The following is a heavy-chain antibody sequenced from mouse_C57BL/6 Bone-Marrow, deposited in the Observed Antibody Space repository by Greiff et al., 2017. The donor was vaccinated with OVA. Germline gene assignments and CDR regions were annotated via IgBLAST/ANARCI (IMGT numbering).Heavy chain of an antibody. CDR2: IDPSDSYT. CDR1: GYTFTSYW. CDR3: AREGITTVVATDYFDY. J-gene: IGHJ2*01. Sequence: QVQLKQPGAELVRPGTSVKLSCKASGYTFTSYWMHWVKQRPGQGLEWIGVIDPSDSYTKYNPKFKGKATLTVDTSSSTAYMQLSSLTSEDSAVYYCAREGITTVVATDYFDYWGQGTTLTVSS. D-gene: IGHD1-1*01. V-gene: IGHV1-59*01.